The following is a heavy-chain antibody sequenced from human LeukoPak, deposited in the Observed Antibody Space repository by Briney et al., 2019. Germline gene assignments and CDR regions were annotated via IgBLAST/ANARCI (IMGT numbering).Heavy chain of an antibody. CDR3: VGGAPIRVAVAATFDP. J-gene: IGHJ5*02. CDR2: ISSSSSTI. V-gene: IGHV3-48*01. D-gene: IGHD6-19*01. Sequence: GGSLRLSCAASGFTFSSHSMNWVRQAPGKGLEWVSYISSSSSTIYYADSVKGRFTISRDNAKNSLYLQMNSLRAEDTAVYYCVGGAPIRVAVAATFDPWGQGTLVTVPS. CDR1: GFTFSSHS.